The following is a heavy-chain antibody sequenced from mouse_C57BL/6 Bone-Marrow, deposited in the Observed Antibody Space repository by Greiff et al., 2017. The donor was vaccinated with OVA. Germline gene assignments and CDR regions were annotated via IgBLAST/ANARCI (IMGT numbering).Heavy chain of an antibody. CDR3: ARRGHYYGSSPYAMDY. J-gene: IGHJ4*01. CDR2: IYPRSGNT. D-gene: IGHD1-1*01. Sequence: VQGVESGAELARPGASVKLSCKASGYTFTSYGISWVKQRTGQGLEWIGEIYPRSGNTYYNEKFKGKATLTADKSSSTAYMELRSLTSEDSAVYFCARRGHYYGSSPYAMDYWGQGTSVTVSS. V-gene: IGHV1-81*01. CDR1: GYTFTSYG.